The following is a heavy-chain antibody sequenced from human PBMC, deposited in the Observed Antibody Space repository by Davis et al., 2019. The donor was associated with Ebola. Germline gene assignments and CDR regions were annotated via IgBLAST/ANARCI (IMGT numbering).Heavy chain of an antibody. V-gene: IGHV5-51*01. CDR2: IYPGDSDT. CDR1: GYSFTSYW. CDR3: ARRSYYYDSSGYYGGAFDI. D-gene: IGHD3-22*01. Sequence: GESLKISCKGSGYSFTSYWIGWVRQMPGKGLEWMGIIYPGDSDTRYSPPFQGQVTISADKSISTAYLQWSSLKASDTAMYYCARRSYYYDSSGYYGGAFDIWGQGTMVTVSS. J-gene: IGHJ3*02.